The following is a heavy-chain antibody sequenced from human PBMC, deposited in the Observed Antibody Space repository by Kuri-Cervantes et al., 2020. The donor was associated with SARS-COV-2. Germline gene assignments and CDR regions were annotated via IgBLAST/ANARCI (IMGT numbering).Heavy chain of an antibody. CDR2: TSYDGTSK. V-gene: IGHV3-30-3*01. J-gene: IGHJ4*02. CDR1: GFTFNNYA. D-gene: IGHD2-21*01. Sequence: GGSLRLFCAASGFTFNNYAMHWVRQTPGKGLEWVAITSYDGTSKYYADSVKGRFTISRDNSKNTLYLQVNNLRGDDTAVYFCARGRVGVQDFWGQGTLVTVSS. CDR3: ARGRVGVQDF.